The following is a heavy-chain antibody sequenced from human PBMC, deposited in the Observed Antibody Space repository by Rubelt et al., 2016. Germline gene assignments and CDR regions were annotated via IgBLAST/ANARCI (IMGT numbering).Heavy chain of an antibody. J-gene: IGHJ4*02. CDR1: GYTFASSD. CDR2: INPTSGGT. CDR3: AREYSYAYYFDY. D-gene: IGHD3-16*01. V-gene: IGHV1-2*06. Sequence: ASVKVSCKASGYTFASSDINWVRQAPGQGLEWMGRINPTSGGTNYAQKFQGRVTMTRDTSISTAYLDLSGLRSDDTALYYCAREYSYAYYFDYWGLGTLVTVSS.